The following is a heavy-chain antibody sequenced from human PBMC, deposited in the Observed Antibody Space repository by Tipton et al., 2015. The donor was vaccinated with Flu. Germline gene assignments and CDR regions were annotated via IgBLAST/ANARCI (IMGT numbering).Heavy chain of an antibody. V-gene: IGHV3-7*01. CDR3: ARARRSSGWYGDDSGSHYLDH. D-gene: IGHD6-19*01. CDR2: IKQDGSEK. CDR1: GFTFSNYW. Sequence: SLRLSCAASGFTFSNYWMSWVRQAPGKGLEWVANIKQDGSEKYYVDSVRGRFTISRDNAKNSLYLQMDSLRAGDTAVYYCARARRSSGWYGDDSGSHYLDHWGQGTLVTVSS. J-gene: IGHJ4*02.